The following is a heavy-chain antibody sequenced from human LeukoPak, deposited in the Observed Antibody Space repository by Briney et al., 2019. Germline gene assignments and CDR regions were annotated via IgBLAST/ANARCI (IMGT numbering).Heavy chain of an antibody. CDR1: GFTFSDYC. CDR3: ARDYYGSGSYNYYYGMDV. CDR2: ISSSGSTI. V-gene: IGHV3-11*01. Sequence: GGSLRLSCAASGFTFSDYCMSWIRQAPGKGLEWVSYISSSGSTIYYADSVKGRFTISRDNAKNSLYLQMNSLRAEDTAVYYCARDYYGSGSYNYYYGMDVWGQGTTVTVSS. J-gene: IGHJ6*02. D-gene: IGHD3-10*01.